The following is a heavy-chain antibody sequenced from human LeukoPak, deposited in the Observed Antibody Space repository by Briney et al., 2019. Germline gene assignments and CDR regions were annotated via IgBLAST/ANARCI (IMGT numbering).Heavy chain of an antibody. Sequence: PGGSLRLSCAASGFTFDDYAMHWVRQAPGKGLEWVSGISWNSGSIGYADSVKGRFTISRDNAKNSLYLQMNSLRAEDMALYYCVKDMSSNWFYWYFDLWGRGTLVTVSS. CDR1: GFTFDDYA. J-gene: IGHJ2*01. CDR3: VKDMSSNWFYWYFDL. D-gene: IGHD6-13*01. V-gene: IGHV3-9*03. CDR2: ISWNSGSI.